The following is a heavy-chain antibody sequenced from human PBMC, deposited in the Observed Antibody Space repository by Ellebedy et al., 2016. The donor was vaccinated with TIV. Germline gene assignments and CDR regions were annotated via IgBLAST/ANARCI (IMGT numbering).Heavy chain of an antibody. J-gene: IGHJ5*02. CDR2: IFSNDEK. CDR1: GFSLSNARMG. CDR3: ARITSDYDFWSGYYVGWFDP. D-gene: IGHD3-3*01. V-gene: IGHV2-26*01. Sequence: SGPTLVKPTQTLTLTCTVSGFSLSNARMGVSWIRQPPGKALEWLAHIFSNDEKSYSTSLKSRLTISKDTSKSQVVLTMTNMDPVDTATYYCARITSDYDFWSGYYVGWFDPWGQGTLVTVSS.